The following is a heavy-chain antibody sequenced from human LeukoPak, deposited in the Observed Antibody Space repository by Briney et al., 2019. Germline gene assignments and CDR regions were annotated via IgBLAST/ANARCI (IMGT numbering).Heavy chain of an antibody. CDR1: GYTFTNYW. J-gene: IGHJ4*02. Sequence: GESLKISCKGSGYTFTNYWIAWVRQMPGKGLEWMGIIYPGDSDTRYSPSFHGQVTLSVDKSISTAYLQWSSLKASDAAMYYCARHPSGNCNSWSDYWGQGTLVTVSS. CDR2: IYPGDSDT. D-gene: IGHD2/OR15-2a*01. V-gene: IGHV5-51*01. CDR3: ARHPSGNCNSWSDY.